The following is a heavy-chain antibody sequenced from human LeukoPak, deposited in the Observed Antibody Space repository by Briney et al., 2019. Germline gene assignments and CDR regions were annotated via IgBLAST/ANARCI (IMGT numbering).Heavy chain of an antibody. J-gene: IGHJ4*02. Sequence: ASVKVSCKASGYTFTSYGISWVRQAPGQGLEWMGWISAYNGNTNYAQKLQGRVTMTTDTSTSTAYMELRSLRSDGTAVYYCARDRVVGASGKDFDYWGQGTLVTVSS. CDR1: GYTFTSYG. D-gene: IGHD1-26*01. V-gene: IGHV1-18*01. CDR3: ARDRVVGASGKDFDY. CDR2: ISAYNGNT.